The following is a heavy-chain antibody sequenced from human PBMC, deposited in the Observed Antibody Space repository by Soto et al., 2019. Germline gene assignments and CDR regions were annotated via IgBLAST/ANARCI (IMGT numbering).Heavy chain of an antibody. V-gene: IGHV1-2*04. J-gene: IGHJ4*02. CDR2: INPNSGGT. Sequence: ASVKVSCKASGYTFTGYYMHWVRQAPGQGLEWMGWINPNSGGTNYAQKFQGWVTMTRDTSISTAYMELSRLRSDDTAVYYCARSIVAAAGSDKGFDYWGQGTLVTVSS. CDR3: ARSIVAAAGSDKGFDY. CDR1: GYTFTGYY. D-gene: IGHD6-13*01.